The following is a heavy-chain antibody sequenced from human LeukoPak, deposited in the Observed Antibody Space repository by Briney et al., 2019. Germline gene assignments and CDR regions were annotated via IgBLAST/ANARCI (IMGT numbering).Heavy chain of an antibody. V-gene: IGHV3-48*03. CDR3: ARTKTLTIRPFDI. CDR1: GFTFSSYE. Sequence: PGGSLRLSCAASGFTFSSYEMNWVRQAPGKGLEWVSYISSSGNTIYYADSVKGRFTISRDNAKNSLYLQMNSLRAEDTAVYFCARTKTLTIRPFDIWGQGTMVTVSS. J-gene: IGHJ3*02. D-gene: IGHD3-10*01. CDR2: ISSSGNTI.